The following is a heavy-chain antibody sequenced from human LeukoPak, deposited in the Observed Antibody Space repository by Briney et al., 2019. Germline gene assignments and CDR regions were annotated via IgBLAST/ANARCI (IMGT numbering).Heavy chain of an antibody. V-gene: IGHV3-21*01. CDR3: ARVFVSGSSYGMDV. D-gene: IGHD3-10*01. CDR1: GFTFSSYS. Sequence: PGGSLRLSCAASGFTFSSYSMNWVRQAPGKGLEWVSSISSSSSYIYYADSVKGRFTISRDNAKNSLYLQMNGLRAEDTAVYYCARVFVSGSSYGMDVWGQGTTVTVSS. CDR2: ISSSSSYI. J-gene: IGHJ6*02.